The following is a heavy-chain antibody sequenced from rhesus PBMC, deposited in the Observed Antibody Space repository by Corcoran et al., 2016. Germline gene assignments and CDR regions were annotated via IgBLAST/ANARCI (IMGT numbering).Heavy chain of an antibody. CDR3: AILQAYYFDY. CDR1: GGSISSNY. J-gene: IGHJ4*01. Sequence: QLQLQESGPGLVKPSETLSLTCAVSGGSISSNYWSWIRQPPGKGLEWIGRIFGSGGSTDYNPSLKSRVNIATDTYKNQFSLKLSSVTAADTAVYYCAILQAYYFDYWGQGVLVTVSS. CDR2: IFGSGGST. V-gene: IGHV4-173*01. D-gene: IGHD1-44*01.